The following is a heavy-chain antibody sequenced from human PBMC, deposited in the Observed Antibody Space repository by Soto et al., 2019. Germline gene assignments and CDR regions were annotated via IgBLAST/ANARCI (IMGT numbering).Heavy chain of an antibody. V-gene: IGHV1-18*01. CDR3: ASYHFDNIGYQADY. CDR2: ISAYNGNT. J-gene: IGHJ4*02. D-gene: IGHD3-22*01. Sequence: GASVKVSCTASGYTFTNFGISWVRQAPGQGLEWMGWISAYNGNTNYAQNFQGRVTMTTDTSTSTAYLQWSSLKPSDSAMYYCASYHFDNIGYQADYWGPGTLVTVSS. CDR1: GYTFTNFG.